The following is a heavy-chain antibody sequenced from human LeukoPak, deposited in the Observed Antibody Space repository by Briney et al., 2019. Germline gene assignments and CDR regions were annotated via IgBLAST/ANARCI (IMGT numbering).Heavy chain of an antibody. D-gene: IGHD6-19*01. V-gene: IGHV1-18*01. J-gene: IGHJ4*02. CDR3: ARAMGSSGWYNLYYFDY. CDR2: ISAYNGNT. CDR1: GYTFTSYG. Sequence: ASVKVSCKASGYTFTSYGISWVRQAPGQGLEWMGWISAYNGNTNYARKLQGRVTMTTDTSTSTAYMELRSLRSDDTAVYYCARAMGSSGWYNLYYFDYWGQGTLVTVSS.